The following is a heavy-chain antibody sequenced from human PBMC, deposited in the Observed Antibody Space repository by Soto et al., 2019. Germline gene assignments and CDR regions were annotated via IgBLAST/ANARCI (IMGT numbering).Heavy chain of an antibody. J-gene: IGHJ5*02. CDR2: ISYSGST. Sequence: SETLSLTCTVSGGSISSGNYYWSWIRQPPGKGLEWIGFISYSGSTYYSTSLKSRVTISVDTSKSQFSLKLTSVTAADTAVYYCARWFYYGSGSYFNARRWFDPWGQGTLVTVPQ. D-gene: IGHD3-10*01. CDR1: GGSISSGNYY. CDR3: ARWFYYGSGSYFNARRWFDP. V-gene: IGHV4-30-4*01.